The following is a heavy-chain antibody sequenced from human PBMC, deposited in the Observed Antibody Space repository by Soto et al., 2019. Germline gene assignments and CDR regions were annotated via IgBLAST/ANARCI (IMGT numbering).Heavy chain of an antibody. CDR3: ARHHGPTTSENWFDP. CDR2: ISTYGGDT. CDR1: GYTFFTYD. D-gene: IGHD5-12*01. V-gene: IGHV1-18*01. Sequence: QVHLVQSGVGVKTPGASVKVSCQASGYTFFTYDISWVRQAPGQGLVWMGCISTYGGDTKYEKKFQGRVTMTTDTSTTTAYLDLRSMRSVYTAVYYCARHHGPTTSENWFDPWGQGTLVTVSS. J-gene: IGHJ5*02.